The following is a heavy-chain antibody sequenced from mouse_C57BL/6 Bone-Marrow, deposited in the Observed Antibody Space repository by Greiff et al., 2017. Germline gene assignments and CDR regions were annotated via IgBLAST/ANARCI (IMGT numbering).Heavy chain of an antibody. D-gene: IGHD2-4*01. CDR3: ARGYDYDYAMDY. Sequence: VQLKESGPELVKPGASVKISCKASGYSFTDYNMNWVKQSNGKSLEWIGVINPNYGTTSYNQKFKGKATLTVDQSSSTAYLQLNSLTSEDSAVYYCARGYDYDYAMDYWGQGTSVTVSS. J-gene: IGHJ4*01. V-gene: IGHV1-39*01. CDR2: INPNYGTT. CDR1: GYSFTDYN.